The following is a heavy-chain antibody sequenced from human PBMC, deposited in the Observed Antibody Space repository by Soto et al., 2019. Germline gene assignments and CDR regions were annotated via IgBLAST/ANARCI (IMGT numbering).Heavy chain of an antibody. CDR2: ISYDGSKQ. CDR1: GFTFRSYG. V-gene: IGHV3-30*18. J-gene: IGHJ4*02. CDR3: SKERWAYGPFDY. Sequence: GGSLRLSCAASGFTFRSYGMHWVRQAPGKGLEWVAVISYDGSKQYYADSVKGRFTISRDNSKNTVYLQMNSLRAEDTAVYYCSKERWAYGPFDYSGQGTLVTVSS. D-gene: IGHD3-10*01.